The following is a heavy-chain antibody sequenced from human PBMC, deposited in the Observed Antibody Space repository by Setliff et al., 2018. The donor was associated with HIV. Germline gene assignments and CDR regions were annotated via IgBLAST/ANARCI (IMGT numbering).Heavy chain of an antibody. V-gene: IGHV4-59*12. D-gene: IGHD5-18*01. CDR3: ARVQRGRGYSHGHWYFDL. Sequence: SETLSLTCTVSGGSISSYYWNWIRHPPGQGLEWVGYFYYSGSTNYNPSLKSRVTMSVDTSKSQFSLGLTLVTAADTAIYYCARVQRGRGYSHGHWYFDLWGRGTLVTVSS. J-gene: IGHJ2*01. CDR2: FYYSGST. CDR1: GGSISSYY.